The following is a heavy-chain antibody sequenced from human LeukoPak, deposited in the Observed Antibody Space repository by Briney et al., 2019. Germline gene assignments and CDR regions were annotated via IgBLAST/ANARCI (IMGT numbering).Heavy chain of an antibody. CDR2: ISWNSGSI. CDR1: GFIFDDYA. CDR3: AKDWSGTAGYYFDY. V-gene: IGHV3-9*01. D-gene: IGHD3-3*01. Sequence: TGGSLRLSCAASGFIFDDYAMHWVRQAPGKGLEWVSGISWNSGSIGYADSVKGRFTISRDNAKNSLYLQMNSLRAEDTALYYCAKDWSGTAGYYFDYWGQGTLVTVSS. J-gene: IGHJ4*02.